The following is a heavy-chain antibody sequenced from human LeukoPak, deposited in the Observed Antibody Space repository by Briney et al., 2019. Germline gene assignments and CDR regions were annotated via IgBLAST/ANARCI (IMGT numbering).Heavy chain of an antibody. D-gene: IGHD3-22*01. CDR1: GGTFSSYA. Sequence: SVKVSCKASGGTFSSYAISWVRQAPGQGLEWMGGIVPIFGTANYAQKFQGRVTITTDESTSTAYMELSSLRSEDTAVYYCARVKYYDSSGYYLGYFDYWGQGTLVTVSS. CDR2: IVPIFGTA. V-gene: IGHV1-69*05. CDR3: ARVKYYDSSGYYLGYFDY. J-gene: IGHJ4*02.